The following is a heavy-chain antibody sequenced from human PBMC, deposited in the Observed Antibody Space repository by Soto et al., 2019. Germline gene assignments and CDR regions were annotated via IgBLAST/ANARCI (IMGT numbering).Heavy chain of an antibody. CDR2: IYYSGST. J-gene: IGHJ4*02. CDR1: GGSISSGGYY. V-gene: IGHV4-31*03. D-gene: IGHD5-18*01. CDR3: ARTSARWLQPFDY. Sequence: QVQLQESGPGLVKPSQTLSLTCTVSGGSISSGGYYWRWIRQQPGKGLEWIGYIYYSGSTYYNPSLKSRLTISVDTSKNQFALKLSSVTAADTAVYYCARTSARWLQPFDYWGQGTLVTVSS.